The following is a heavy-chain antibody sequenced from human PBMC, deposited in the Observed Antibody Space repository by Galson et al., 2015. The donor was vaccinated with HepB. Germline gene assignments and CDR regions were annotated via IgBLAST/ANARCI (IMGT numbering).Heavy chain of an antibody. CDR3: VKTGGEDYVWGSYRQGAFDY. V-gene: IGHV3-30*18. J-gene: IGHJ4*02. D-gene: IGHD3-16*02. Sequence: SLRLSCAASGFTFSSYGMHWVRQAPGKGLEWLALISYDGTNKYYADSVKGRFTISRDNSKKTLYLQMNSLRAEDTAVYYCVKTGGEDYVWGSYRQGAFDYWGQGTLVTVSS. CDR2: ISYDGTNK. CDR1: GFTFSSYG.